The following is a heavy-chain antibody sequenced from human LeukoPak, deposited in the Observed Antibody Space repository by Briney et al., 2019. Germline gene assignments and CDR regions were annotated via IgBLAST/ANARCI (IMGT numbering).Heavy chain of an antibody. CDR1: GGSVSRGGYY. D-gene: IGHD1-26*01. Sequence: PSETLSLTCTVSGGSVSRGGYYWNWIRQHPGKGLEWIGFTSYSEGTYYNPSLMSRITISVDISQNQFSLKMRDATAADTAVYFCATADWESFYFDSWGQGALVAVSS. CDR3: ATADWESFYFDS. CDR2: TSYSEGT. V-gene: IGHV4-31*03. J-gene: IGHJ4*02.